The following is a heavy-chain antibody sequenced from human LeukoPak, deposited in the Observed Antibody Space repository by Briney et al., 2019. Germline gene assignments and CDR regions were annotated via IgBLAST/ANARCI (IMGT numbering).Heavy chain of an antibody. V-gene: IGHV4-34*01. J-gene: IGHJ4*02. D-gene: IGHD1-26*01. Sequence: KSSETLSLTCAVYGGSFSGYYWSWIRQPPGKGLEWIGEINHSGSTNYNPSLKSRVTISVDTSKNQFSLKLSSVTAADTAVYYCANGANSGSYFEDWGQGTLVTVSS. CDR2: INHSGST. CDR1: GGSFSGYY. CDR3: ANGANSGSYFED.